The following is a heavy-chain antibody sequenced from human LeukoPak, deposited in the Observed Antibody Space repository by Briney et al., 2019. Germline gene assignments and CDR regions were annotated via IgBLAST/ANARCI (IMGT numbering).Heavy chain of an antibody. CDR3: AKDQLLSAWFDP. CDR1: GFTFSSYA. J-gene: IGHJ5*02. V-gene: IGHV3-23*01. CDR2: ISGSGGST. Sequence: GGSLRLSCAASGFTFSSYAMSWVRQAPGKGLEWVSAISGSGGSTYYADSVKGRFTVSGDNSKNTLYLQMNSLRAEDTAVYYCAKDQLLSAWFDPWGQGTLVTVSS. D-gene: IGHD2-2*01.